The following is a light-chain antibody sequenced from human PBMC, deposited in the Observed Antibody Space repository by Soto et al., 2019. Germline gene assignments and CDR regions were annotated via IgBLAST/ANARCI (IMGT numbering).Light chain of an antibody. CDR3: QQYGSLPRT. CDR2: GAS. J-gene: IGKJ1*01. CDR1: LSVSSNY. Sequence: EIVLTQSPGTLSLSPGESATLSCRASLSVSSNYLAWYQQTPGQAPRLLIYGASSRATGIPDRFSGSGSGTDFALTISRLEPEDFAVYYCQQYGSLPRTFGQGTKVEIK. V-gene: IGKV3-20*01.